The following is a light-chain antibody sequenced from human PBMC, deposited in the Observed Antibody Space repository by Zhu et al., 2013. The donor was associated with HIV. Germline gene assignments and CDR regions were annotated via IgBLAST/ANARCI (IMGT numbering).Light chain of an antibody. CDR1: QSVSSSY. Sequence: EIVLTQSPGTLSLSPGERATLSCRASQSVSSSYLAWYQQKPGQAPRLLIYGASNRATGIPDRFSGSGSGTDFTLTISRLEPEDFAVYYCQQYGSSPGSFGQGTELEIK. CDR2: GAS. CDR3: QQYGSSPGS. V-gene: IGKV3-20*01. J-gene: IGKJ2*04.